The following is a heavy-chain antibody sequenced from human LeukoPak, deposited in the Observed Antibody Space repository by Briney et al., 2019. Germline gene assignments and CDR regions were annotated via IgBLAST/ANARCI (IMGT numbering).Heavy chain of an antibody. CDR1: GFNFSTYW. J-gene: IGHJ4*02. CDR3: VTDQTGRHPYFFDY. Sequence: TGGSLRLSCAASGFNFSTYWMTWVRQVPGKGLEWVANIKEDGSEIYYADAVKGRFSISRDNAKTSLYLQMNSLSVADTAVYYCVTDQTGRHPYFFDYWGQGTLVTVSS. V-gene: IGHV3-7*01. CDR2: IKEDGSEI. D-gene: IGHD3-10*01.